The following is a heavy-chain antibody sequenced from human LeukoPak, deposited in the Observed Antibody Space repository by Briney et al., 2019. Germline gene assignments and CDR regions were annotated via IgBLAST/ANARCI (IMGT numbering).Heavy chain of an antibody. Sequence: GASVKVSCKASGYTFTGHYMHWVRQAPGQGLEGMGWIYPSSGDIDYSHIFEGRVTMTRDTSISTAYMELSRLRSDDTAVYYCARAAIAVAGDYNYHYMDVWGKGTTVTVSS. CDR1: GYTFTGHY. J-gene: IGHJ6*03. V-gene: IGHV1-2*07. CDR3: ARAAIAVAGDYNYHYMDV. CDR2: IYPSSGDI. D-gene: IGHD6-19*01.